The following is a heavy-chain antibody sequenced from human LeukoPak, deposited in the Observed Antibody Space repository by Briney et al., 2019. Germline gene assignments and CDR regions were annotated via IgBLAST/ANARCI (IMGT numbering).Heavy chain of an antibody. Sequence: GGSLRLSCAASGFTFSSYWMSWVRQAPGKGLEWVANIKQDGSEKYYVDSVKGRFTSRDNAKNSLYLQMNSLRAEDTAVYYCARDDCSSISCYHNWFDPWGQGTLVTVSS. CDR3: ARDDCSSISCYHNWFDP. D-gene: IGHD2-2*01. V-gene: IGHV3-7*01. CDR2: IKQDGSEK. J-gene: IGHJ5*02. CDR1: GFTFSSYW.